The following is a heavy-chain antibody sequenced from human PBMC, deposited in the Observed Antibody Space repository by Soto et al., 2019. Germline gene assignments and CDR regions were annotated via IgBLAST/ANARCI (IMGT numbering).Heavy chain of an antibody. V-gene: IGHV3-15*01. CDR1: GFTFSNAW. CDR2: IKSKTDGGTT. CDR3: TTDLPPNQLLPSYYYYGMDV. D-gene: IGHD2-2*01. J-gene: IGHJ6*02. Sequence: AGGSLRLSCAASGFTFSNAWMSWVRQAPGKGLEWVGRIKSKTDGGTTDYAAPVKGRFTISRDDSKNTLYLQMNSLKTEDTAVYYCTTDLPPNQLLPSYYYYGMDVWGQGTTVTVSS.